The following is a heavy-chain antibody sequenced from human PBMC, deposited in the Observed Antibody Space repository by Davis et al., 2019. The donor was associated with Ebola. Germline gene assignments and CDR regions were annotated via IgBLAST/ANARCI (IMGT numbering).Heavy chain of an antibody. CDR2: IDAGNGNT. V-gene: IGHV1-3*01. D-gene: IGHD5-24*01. CDR3: AIMTTIRG. J-gene: IGHJ4*02. Sequence: ASVKVSCKASRNTFTTYYMHWVRQAPGQRLEWMGWIDAGNGNTRYSQQFQGRVSITRDTSASTGYMELSSLTSEDTAVYYCAIMTTIRGWGQGTLVTVSS. CDR1: RNTFTTYY.